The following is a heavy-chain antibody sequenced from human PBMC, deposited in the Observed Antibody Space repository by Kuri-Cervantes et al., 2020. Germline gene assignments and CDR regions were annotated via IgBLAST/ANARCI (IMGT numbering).Heavy chain of an antibody. CDR3: ARDGVLRYFDWLPHQGRGEYYFDY. CDR1: GSTFSNYG. V-gene: IGHV1-69*10. J-gene: IGHJ4*02. Sequence: SVKVSCKTSGSTFSNYGIGWVRQAPGEGLAWMGWIIPILGTTHYAQKFQDRVTFTASKSTSTAYMELRSLRSDDTAVYYCARDGVLRYFDWLPHQGRGEYYFDYWGQGTLVTVSS. D-gene: IGHD3-9*01. CDR2: IIPILGTT.